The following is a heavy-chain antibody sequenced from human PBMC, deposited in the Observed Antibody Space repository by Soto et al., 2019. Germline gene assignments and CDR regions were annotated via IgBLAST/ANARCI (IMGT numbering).Heavy chain of an antibody. CDR1: GGTFSSYT. D-gene: IGHD3-10*01. J-gene: IGHJ5*02. Sequence: SVKVSCKASGGTFSSYTISWVRQAPGQGLEWMGRIIPILGIANYAQKFQGRVTITADKSTSTAYMELSSLRSEDTAVYYCARDFYYYYGSGSLLSWFDPWGQGTLVTVSS. CDR3: ARDFYYYYGSGSLLSWFDP. V-gene: IGHV1-69*04. CDR2: IIPILGIA.